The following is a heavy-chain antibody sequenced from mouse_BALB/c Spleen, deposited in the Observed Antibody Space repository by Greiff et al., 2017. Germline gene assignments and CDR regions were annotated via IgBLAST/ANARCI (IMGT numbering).Heavy chain of an antibody. V-gene: IGHV14-1*02. J-gene: IGHJ4*01. D-gene: IGHD1-1*01. CDR1: GFNIKDYY. Sequence: VQLQQSGAELVRPGALVKLSCKASGFNIKDYYMHWVKQRPEQGLEWIGWIDPENGNTIYDPKFQGKASITADTSSNTAYLQLSSLTSEDTAVYYCARDYYGSSWAMDYWGQGTSVTVSS. CDR3: ARDYYGSSWAMDY. CDR2: IDPENGNT.